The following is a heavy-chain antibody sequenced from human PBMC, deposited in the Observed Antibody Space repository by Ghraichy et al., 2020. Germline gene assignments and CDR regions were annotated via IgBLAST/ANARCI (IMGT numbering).Heavy chain of an antibody. CDR3: ARGDIAAAGLFDY. J-gene: IGHJ4*02. D-gene: IGHD6-13*01. CDR2: IIPIFGTA. V-gene: IGHV1-69*13. CDR1: GGTFSSYA. Sequence: SVKVSCKASGGTFSSYAISWVRQAPGQGLEWMGGIIPIFGTANYAQKFQGRVTITADESTSTAYMELSSLRSEDTAVYYCARGDIAAAGLFDYWGQGTLVTVSS.